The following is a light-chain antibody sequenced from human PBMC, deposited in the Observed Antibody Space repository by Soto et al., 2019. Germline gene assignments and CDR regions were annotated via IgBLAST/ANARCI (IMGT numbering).Light chain of an antibody. V-gene: IGLV2-14*01. J-gene: IGLJ1*01. CDR1: SSDVGGHNY. Sequence: LTQPGCESGYTAQSATILCTGTSSDVGGHNYVSWYQQHPGKVPKLIVYEVSFRPSGVSHRFSGSKSGSTASLTISGLQAEDEADYYCSSYSSSSTFYVSGIGTRSPP. CDR3: SSYSSSSTFYV. CDR2: EVS.